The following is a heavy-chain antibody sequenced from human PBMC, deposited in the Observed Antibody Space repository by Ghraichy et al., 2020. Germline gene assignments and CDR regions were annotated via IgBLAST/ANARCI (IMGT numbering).Heavy chain of an antibody. D-gene: IGHD6-19*01. V-gene: IGHV3-7*03. J-gene: IGHJ1*01. CDR3: AREPGYSSGRTSRLSQH. CDR2: IKQDGSER. Sequence: XGSLRLSCAASGFTFSNYWMTWVRQAPGKGLEWVANIKQDGSERYYVDSVKGRFTISRDNAKNSLYLQMNSLRAEDTAVYYCAREPGYSSGRTSRLSQHWGQGTLVTVSS. CDR1: GFTFSNYW.